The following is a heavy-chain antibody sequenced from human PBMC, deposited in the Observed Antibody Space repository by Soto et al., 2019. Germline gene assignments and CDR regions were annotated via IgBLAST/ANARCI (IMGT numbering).Heavy chain of an antibody. CDR3: ARVEMATIWFFDY. J-gene: IGHJ4*02. CDR2: MSYDEGRK. CDR1: GFTVSNYG. V-gene: IGHV3-30-3*01. Sequence: VQLVESGGGVVQPGRSLRLSCAASGFTVSNYGMHWVRQAPGKGLEWVAVMSYDEGRKYYAASVKGRFTISRDNSKNTLYLQMDSLTSEDTAMYYCARVEMATIWFFDYWGQGTLVTVSA. D-gene: IGHD3-10*01.